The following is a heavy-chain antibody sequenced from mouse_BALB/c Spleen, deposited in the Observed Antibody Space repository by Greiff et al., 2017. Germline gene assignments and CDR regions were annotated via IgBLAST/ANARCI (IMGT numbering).Heavy chain of an antibody. J-gene: IGHJ3*01. V-gene: IGHV5-2*01. CDR2: INSDGGST. Sequence: EVQLVESGGGLVQPGESLKLSCESTEYEFPSHDMSWVRKTPEKRLELVAAINSDGGSTYYPDTMERRFIISRDNTKKTLYLQVSSLRSEDTALYYCARHESGYDGSWFAYWGQGTLVTVSA. D-gene: IGHD2-3*01. CDR1: EYEFPSHD. CDR3: ARHESGYDGSWFAY.